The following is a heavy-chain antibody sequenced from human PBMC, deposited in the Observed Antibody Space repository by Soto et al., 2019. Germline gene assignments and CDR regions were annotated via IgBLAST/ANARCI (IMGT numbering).Heavy chain of an antibody. CDR2: INPATGAA. Sequence: QLHLVQSGAVVKKPGASVTVSCSASGYPVTAYYMHWVRHAPGRGLEWMGGINPATGAAKYTQTFRGRVTGTRDTSASTVFMELSGLTSEDTAVFYWARGGGVGVAGSAAFDMWGQGTLVTVSS. V-gene: IGHV1-2*02. J-gene: IGHJ3*02. CDR3: ARGGGVGVAGSAAFDM. D-gene: IGHD3-3*01. CDR1: GYPVTAYY.